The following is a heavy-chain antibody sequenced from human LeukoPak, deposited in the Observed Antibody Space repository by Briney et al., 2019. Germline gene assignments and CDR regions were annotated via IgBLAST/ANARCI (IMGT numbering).Heavy chain of an antibody. V-gene: IGHV4-4*07. CDR3: ARRGYDSSGYYYVRYYFDY. CDR2: IYTSGST. CDR1: GGSISSYY. J-gene: IGHJ4*02. Sequence: PSETLSLTCTVSGGSISSYYWSWIRQPAGKGLEWIGRIYTSGSTNYNPSLKSRVTISVDTSKNQFSLKLSSVTAADTAVYYCARRGYDSSGYYYVRYYFDYWGQGTLVTVSS. D-gene: IGHD3-22*01.